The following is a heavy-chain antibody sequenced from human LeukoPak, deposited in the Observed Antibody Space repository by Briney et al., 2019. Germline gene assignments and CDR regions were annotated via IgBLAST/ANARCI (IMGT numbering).Heavy chain of an antibody. Sequence: PSETLSLTCTVSGGSISTSNYYWGGIRQPPGKGLEWIGNIFYSGSTYYSPSLRSRVTISVDTSKNQFSLKLSSVTAADTAVYYCARDLVYWGQGTLVTVSS. V-gene: IGHV4-39*07. J-gene: IGHJ4*02. CDR2: IFYSGST. CDR3: ARDLVY. CDR1: GGSISTSNYY.